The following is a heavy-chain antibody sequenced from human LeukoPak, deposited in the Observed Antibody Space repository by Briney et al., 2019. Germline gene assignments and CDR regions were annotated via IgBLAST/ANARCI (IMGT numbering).Heavy chain of an antibody. CDR2: IHHRGRT. CDR1: GASLKSSY. V-gene: IGHV4-34*01. J-gene: IGHJ4*02. CDR3: ARGVSGTTTLQDF. Sequence: SETLSLTCAVYGASLKSSYWNWIPHPPGKGLEGSVEIHHRGRTNYNPSLKSRGTMSVDTSKNQFFLRLRSVTAADTAVYYCARGVSGTTTLQDFWGQGTPVTVSS. D-gene: IGHD1-20*01.